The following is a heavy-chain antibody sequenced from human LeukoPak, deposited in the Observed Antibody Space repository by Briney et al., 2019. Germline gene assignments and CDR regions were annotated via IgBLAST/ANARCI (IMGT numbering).Heavy chain of an antibody. CDR2: INHSGST. Sequence: SETLSLTCAVYGGSFSGYYWSWIRQPPGKGLEWIGEINHSGSTTYNPSLKSRVTISVDTSKNQFSLKLSSVTAADTAVYYCARVVNSSGCFDYWGQGTLVTVSS. J-gene: IGHJ4*02. V-gene: IGHV4-34*01. CDR3: ARVVNSSGCFDY. CDR1: GGSFSGYY. D-gene: IGHD6-19*01.